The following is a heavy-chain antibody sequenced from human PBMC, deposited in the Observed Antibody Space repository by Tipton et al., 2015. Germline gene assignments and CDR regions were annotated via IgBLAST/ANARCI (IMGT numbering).Heavy chain of an antibody. Sequence: GLVKPSENLSLTCTVTGGSVTSGSYYWSWIRQPPGKGLEWIGYISYTDGAHYNPALKSRVTISVDTSKNQFSLRLTSVTAADTAAYYCARARGRHGGLFDSWGQGTLVTVSS. CDR2: ISYTDGA. D-gene: IGHD4-23*01. CDR3: ARARGRHGGLFDS. CDR1: GGSVTSGSYY. V-gene: IGHV4-61*01. J-gene: IGHJ4*02.